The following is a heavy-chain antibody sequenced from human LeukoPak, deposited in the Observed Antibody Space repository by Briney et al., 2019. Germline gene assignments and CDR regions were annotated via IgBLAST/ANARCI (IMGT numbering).Heavy chain of an antibody. D-gene: IGHD3-3*01. Sequence: GGSLRLSCAASGFTFNSYAMHWVRRAPGKGLEWVAVISYDGSNKYYADSVKGRFTISRDNSKNTLYLQMNSLGVEDTAMYYCARKIYYGPWVYFDYWGQGTLVTVSS. CDR3: ARKIYYGPWVYFDY. CDR2: ISYDGSNK. CDR1: GFTFNSYA. J-gene: IGHJ4*02. V-gene: IGHV3-30-3*01.